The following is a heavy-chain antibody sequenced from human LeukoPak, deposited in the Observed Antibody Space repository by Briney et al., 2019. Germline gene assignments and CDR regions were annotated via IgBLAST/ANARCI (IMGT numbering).Heavy chain of an antibody. Sequence: GGSLRLSCAASGFTVRSVYMTWVRQAPGKGLEWVSSFYSGGSSYYADSVKGRFIISRDSSTDTLYLQMNSLRVEDTAVYFCARDRGYGYGFFDYWGQGTLVTVSS. J-gene: IGHJ4*02. D-gene: IGHD5-18*01. V-gene: IGHV3-53*01. CDR2: FYSGGSS. CDR1: GFTVRSVY. CDR3: ARDRGYGYGFFDY.